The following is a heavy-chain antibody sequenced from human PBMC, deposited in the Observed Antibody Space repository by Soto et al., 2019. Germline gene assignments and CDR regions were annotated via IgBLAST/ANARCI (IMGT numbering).Heavy chain of an antibody. V-gene: IGHV3-23*01. CDR1: GFTFSSYA. D-gene: IGHD3-10*01. J-gene: IGHJ6*02. Sequence: GGSLRLSCAASGFTFSSYAMSWVRQAPGKGLEWVSAISGSGGSTYYADSVKGRFTISRDNSKNTLYLQMSSLRAEDTAVYYCARTIWFGELKYGMDVWGQGTTVTVSS. CDR3: ARTIWFGELKYGMDV. CDR2: ISGSGGST.